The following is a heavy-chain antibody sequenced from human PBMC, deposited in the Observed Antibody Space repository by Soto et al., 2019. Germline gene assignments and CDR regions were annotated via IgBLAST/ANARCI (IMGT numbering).Heavy chain of an antibody. V-gene: IGHV1-69*12. CDR1: GGTFSSYA. CDR2: SIPIFGTT. Sequence: QVQLVQSGAEVKKPGSSVKVSCKASGGTFSSYAIDWVRQAPGQGLEWMGGSIPIFGTTNYAKKLQGRVKLTADESTRTAYMELSTLTSEDTAVYYCARGTVTGSEYNYYYYGMDVWGQGTTVTVSS. J-gene: IGHJ6*02. CDR3: ARGTVTGSEYNYYYYGMDV. D-gene: IGHD1-1*01.